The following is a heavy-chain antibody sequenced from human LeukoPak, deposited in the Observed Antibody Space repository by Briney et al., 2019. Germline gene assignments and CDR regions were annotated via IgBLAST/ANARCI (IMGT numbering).Heavy chain of an antibody. CDR2: ISASGSNT. CDR1: GFTFSDYY. CDR3: ARIRFGVTSFDY. J-gene: IGHJ4*02. Sequence: GGSLRLSCAGSGFTFSDYYMSWIRQAPGKGLEWVSYISASGSNTYYADSVKGRLTISRDNAKNSLYLQMNSLRAEDTAVFYCARIRFGVTSFDYWGQGILVTVSS. D-gene: IGHD3-16*01. V-gene: IGHV3-11*01.